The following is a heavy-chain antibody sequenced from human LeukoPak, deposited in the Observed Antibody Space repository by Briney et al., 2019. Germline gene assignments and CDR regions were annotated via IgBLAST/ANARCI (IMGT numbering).Heavy chain of an antibody. J-gene: IGHJ1*01. Sequence: SETLFLTCSVSGGFISSSSYYWGWIRQLPGKGLEWIGDIYYSGSSYYDPSLKSRVAISIDTSKNQFSLRLSPVTAADSATYYCARRRYYDSTGYLDWGQGTLVTVYS. CDR3: ARRRYYDSTGYLD. CDR1: GGFISSSSYY. CDR2: IYYSGSS. D-gene: IGHD3-22*01. V-gene: IGHV4-39*01.